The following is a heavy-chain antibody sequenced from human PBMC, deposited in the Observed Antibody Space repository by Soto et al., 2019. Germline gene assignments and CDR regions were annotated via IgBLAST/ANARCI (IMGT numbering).Heavy chain of an antibody. CDR1: GYTFIGYY. J-gene: IGHJ5*02. CDR3: GRDGVGATPLGWFDP. D-gene: IGHD1-26*01. CDR2: INPRSGDT. Sequence: QVQLVQSGAEVKKPGASVKVSCKASGYTFIGYYIHWVRQAPGQGLEWMGRINPRSGDTTYAQKFQGRLTMTRDTSISTAYMELSSLRSDDTAVYYCGRDGVGATPLGWFDPWGQGSLV. V-gene: IGHV1-2*06.